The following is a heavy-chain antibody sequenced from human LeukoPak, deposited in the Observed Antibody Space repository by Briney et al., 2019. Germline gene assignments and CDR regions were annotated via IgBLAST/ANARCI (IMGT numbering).Heavy chain of an antibody. CDR2: IATDGGER. V-gene: IGHV3-30-3*01. Sequence: GGSLRLSCAGSGFSFSYYVMHWVRQAPGKGLEWVALIATDGGERYYADSVKGRFTISRDNSKNTLYVQMNSLRPEDTTIYYCARARGDSSPASRYFDYWGQGAPVTVSS. J-gene: IGHJ4*02. CDR3: ARARGDSSPASRYFDY. D-gene: IGHD5-18*01. CDR1: GFSFSYYV.